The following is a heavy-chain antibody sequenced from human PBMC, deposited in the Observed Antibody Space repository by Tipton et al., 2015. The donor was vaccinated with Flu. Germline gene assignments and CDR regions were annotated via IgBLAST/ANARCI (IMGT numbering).Heavy chain of an antibody. Sequence: TLSLTCTVSGGSINSYYWTWIRQSAGKGLEWLGRIYTTGSTNYNPSLTSRVTMSLDTSESQLSLKLSSVTAADTAVYYCARSPSYSGSGIYPYYFDDWGQGTLVTVSS. D-gene: IGHD3-10*01. CDR3: ARSPSYSGSGIYPYYFDD. CDR2: IYTTGST. J-gene: IGHJ4*02. V-gene: IGHV4-4*07. CDR1: GGSINSYY.